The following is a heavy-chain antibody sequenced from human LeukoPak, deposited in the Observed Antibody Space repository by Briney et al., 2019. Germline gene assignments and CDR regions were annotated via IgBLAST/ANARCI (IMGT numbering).Heavy chain of an antibody. J-gene: IGHJ5*02. D-gene: IGHD3-3*01. CDR3: ARETISGWFDP. CDR2: INPNSGGT. CDR1: GYTFTGYY. V-gene: IGHV1-2*06. Sequence: GASVKVSCKASGYTFTGYYIHWVRHAPGLGLEWLGRINPNSGGTNYAQRFQGRVTMTRDTSISTAYMELSRLSSDDTAMYYCARETISGWFDPWGQGTLVTVSS.